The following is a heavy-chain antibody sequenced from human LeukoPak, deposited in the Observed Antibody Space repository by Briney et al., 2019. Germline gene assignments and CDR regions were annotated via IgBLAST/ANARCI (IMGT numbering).Heavy chain of an antibody. D-gene: IGHD1-1*01. J-gene: IGHJ4*02. CDR1: GFTFNTYA. Sequence: GGSLRLSCAASGFTFNTYAMHWVRQAPGKGLEWVAVISYDGRDKNHADSVKGRFSISRDNSQTTVYLQMDSLRVEDTAVYYCARGWNWVRHEEYYFDRWGQGALVTVSS. V-gene: IGHV3-30*04. CDR3: ARGWNWVRHEEYYFDR. CDR2: ISYDGRDK.